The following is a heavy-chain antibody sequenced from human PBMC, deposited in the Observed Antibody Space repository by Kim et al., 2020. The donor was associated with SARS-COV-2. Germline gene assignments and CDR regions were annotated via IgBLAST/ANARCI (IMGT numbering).Heavy chain of an antibody. CDR2: IYYSGST. D-gene: IGHD3-10*01. J-gene: IGHJ6*02. Sequence: ETLSLTCTVSGGSISSYYWSWIRQPPGKGLEWIGYIYYSGSTNYNPSLKSRVTISVDTSKNQFSLKLSSVTAADTAVYYCARGGGSGMTYYYGMDVWGQ. V-gene: IGHV4-59*01. CDR3: ARGGGSGMTYYYGMDV. CDR1: GGSISSYY.